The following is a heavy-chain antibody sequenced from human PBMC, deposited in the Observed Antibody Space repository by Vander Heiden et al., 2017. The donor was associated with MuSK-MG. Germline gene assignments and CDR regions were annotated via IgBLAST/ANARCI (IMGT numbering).Heavy chain of an antibody. CDR1: GYSFTNYW. V-gene: IGHV5-51*01. J-gene: IGHJ4*02. CDR2: IYPDDSET. Sequence: EVQLVQSGAEVKKPGQSLTISCKGSGYSFTNYWIGWVRQMPGKGLEWMGIIYPDDSETRDSPSFQGQVTISADKSISIAYMQRSSLKASDTAMYYCARPGRERSFDYWGQGTLVTVSS. CDR3: ARPGRERSFDY. D-gene: IGHD2-15*01.